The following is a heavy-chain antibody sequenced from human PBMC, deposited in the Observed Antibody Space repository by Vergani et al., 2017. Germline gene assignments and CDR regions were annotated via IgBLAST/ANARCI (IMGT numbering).Heavy chain of an antibody. CDR3: ARQVVVTAKDAFDI. V-gene: IGHV4-59*01. CDR2: IYYSGST. J-gene: IGHJ3*02. Sequence: QVQLQESGPGLVKPSETLSLTCTVSGGSISSYYWSWIRQPPGKGLEWIGYIYYSGSTNNNPSLKSRVTITVDTSKNHFSQKLSSVTAADTAAYYCARQVVVTAKDAFDIWGQGTMVTVSS. D-gene: IGHD2-21*02. CDR1: GGSISSYY.